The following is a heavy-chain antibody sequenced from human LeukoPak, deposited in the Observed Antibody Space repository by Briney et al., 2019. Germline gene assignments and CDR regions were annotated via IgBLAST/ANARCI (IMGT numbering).Heavy chain of an antibody. D-gene: IGHD3-22*01. CDR2: ISSSSSYI. CDR1: GFTLSAYW. Sequence: GGSLRLSCAASGFTLSAYWMHWVRQAPGKGLEWVSSISSSSSYIYYADSVKGRFTISRDNAKNSLYLQMNSLRAEDTAVYYCARDPYYYDSSGQYYYYYGMDVWGQGTTVTVSS. J-gene: IGHJ6*02. CDR3: ARDPYYYDSSGQYYYYYGMDV. V-gene: IGHV3-21*01.